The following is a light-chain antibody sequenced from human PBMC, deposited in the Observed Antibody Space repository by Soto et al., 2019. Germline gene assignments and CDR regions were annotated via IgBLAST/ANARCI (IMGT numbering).Light chain of an antibody. J-gene: IGKJ3*01. CDR2: AAS. V-gene: IGKV1-6*01. CDR1: QGIRND. CDR3: LQKYFSPLT. Sequence: AIQMTQSPSSLSASVGDRVTITCRASQGIRNDLDWFQQKPGKAPKLLIYAASNLQSGVPARFSGSGSGTDFTLTISSLQPEDFANYYCLQKYFSPLTFGPGTKVDIK.